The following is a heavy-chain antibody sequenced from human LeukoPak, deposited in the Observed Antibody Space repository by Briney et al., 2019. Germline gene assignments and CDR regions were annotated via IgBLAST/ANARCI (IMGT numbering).Heavy chain of an antibody. J-gene: IGHJ4*02. D-gene: IGHD1-26*01. CDR2: IYQSGST. Sequence: PSETLSLTCAVSGGSISSGGYSWRWIRQPPGKGLEWIGYIYQSGSTYYNPSLKSRATMSIDRSKNQFSLKLNSVTAADTAVYYCAREGLGSQSVYWGQGTLVTVSS. CDR3: AREGLGSQSVY. CDR1: GGSISSGGYS. V-gene: IGHV4-30-2*01.